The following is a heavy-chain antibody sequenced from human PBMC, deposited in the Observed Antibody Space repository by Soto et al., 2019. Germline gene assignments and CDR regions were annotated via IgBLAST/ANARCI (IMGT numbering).Heavy chain of an antibody. D-gene: IGHD2-2*01. CDR3: ARGRNYCSSTSCYSSRYYYYYMDV. Sequence: SETLSLTCAVYGGPFSGYYWSWIRQPPGKGLEWIGEINHSGSTNYNPSLKSRVTISVDTFKNQFSLKLSSVTAADTAVYYCARGRNYCSSTSCYSSRYYYYYMDVWGKGTTVTVSS. CDR1: GGPFSGYY. J-gene: IGHJ6*03. CDR2: INHSGST. V-gene: IGHV4-34*01.